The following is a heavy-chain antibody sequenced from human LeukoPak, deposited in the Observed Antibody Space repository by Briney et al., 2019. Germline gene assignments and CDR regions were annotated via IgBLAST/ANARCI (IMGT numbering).Heavy chain of an antibody. J-gene: IGHJ4*02. D-gene: IGHD6-19*01. CDR2: TSYDGSNK. Sequence: PGGSLRLSCAASGFTFSSYAMHWVRQAPGKGLEWVAVTSYDGSNKYYADSVKGRFTISRDNSKNTLYLQMNSLRAEDTAVYYCARDRLRTLAVADGGFDYWGQGTLVTVSS. CDR3: ARDRLRTLAVADGGFDY. V-gene: IGHV3-30-3*01. CDR1: GFTFSSYA.